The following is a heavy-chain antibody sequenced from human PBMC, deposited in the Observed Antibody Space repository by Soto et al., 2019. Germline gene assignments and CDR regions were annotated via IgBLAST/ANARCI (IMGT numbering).Heavy chain of an antibody. CDR1: GYTFTSYG. V-gene: IGHV1-18*01. Sequence: ASVKVSCKASGYTFTSYGISWVRQAPGQGLEWMGWISANNGNTNYAQKFQGRVTMTRNTSTSTAYMELSSLRSEDTAVYYCARRIAAAGTGGAFDIWGQGTMVTVSS. CDR2: ISANNGNT. D-gene: IGHD6-13*01. CDR3: ARRIAAAGTGGAFDI. J-gene: IGHJ3*02.